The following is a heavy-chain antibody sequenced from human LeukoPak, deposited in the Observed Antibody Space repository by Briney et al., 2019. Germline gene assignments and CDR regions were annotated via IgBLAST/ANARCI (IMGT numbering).Heavy chain of an antibody. Sequence: GASVKVSCKVSGYTLTELSMHWMRQAPGKGLEWMGGFDPEDGETIYAQKFQGRVTMTEDTSTDTAYMELSSLRSEDTAVYYCATDLVGGHADYYGMDVWGQGTTVTVSS. J-gene: IGHJ6*02. CDR2: FDPEDGET. CDR3: ATDLVGGHADYYGMDV. D-gene: IGHD1-26*01. CDR1: GYTLTELS. V-gene: IGHV1-24*01.